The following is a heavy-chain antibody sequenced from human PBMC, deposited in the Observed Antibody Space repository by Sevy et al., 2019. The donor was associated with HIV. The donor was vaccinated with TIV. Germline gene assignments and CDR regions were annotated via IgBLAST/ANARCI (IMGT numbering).Heavy chain of an antibody. CDR3: ARGGAFWSGYTDY. D-gene: IGHD3-3*01. CDR2: INSNGVTT. J-gene: IGHJ4*02. CDR1: GFTFSSYA. V-gene: IGHV3-64*02. Sequence: GGSLRLSCAASGFTFSSYAMHRVRQAPGKGLECVAAINSNGVTTYYADSVKGRFTISRDNSKNTLYLQMGSLRAEDMAVYYCARGGAFWSGYTDYWGQGTLVTVSS.